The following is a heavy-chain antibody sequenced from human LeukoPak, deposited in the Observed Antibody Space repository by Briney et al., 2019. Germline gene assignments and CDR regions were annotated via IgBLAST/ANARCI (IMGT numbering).Heavy chain of an antibody. CDR3: ARDSSFYDILTGYYHKYYFDY. J-gene: IGHJ4*02. V-gene: IGHV3-66*01. CDR2: IYSGGST. Sequence: GGSLRLSCTVSGFAVSSNYMSWVRQAPGKGLEWVSVIYSGGSTYYADSVKGRFTISRDNSKNTLYLQMNSLRAEDTAVYYCARDSSFYDILTGYYHKYYFDYWGQGTLVTVSS. D-gene: IGHD3-9*01. CDR1: GFAVSSNY.